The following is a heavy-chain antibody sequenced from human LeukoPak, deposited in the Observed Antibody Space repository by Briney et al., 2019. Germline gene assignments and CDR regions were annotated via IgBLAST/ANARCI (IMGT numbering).Heavy chain of an antibody. CDR3: ARADSSNWYWFDP. D-gene: IGHD6-13*01. J-gene: IGHJ5*02. Sequence: MFQGRVTMTRDTSLSTAYMELSWLKSDDTAVYYCARADSSNWYWFDPWGQGTLVTVSS. V-gene: IGHV1-2*02.